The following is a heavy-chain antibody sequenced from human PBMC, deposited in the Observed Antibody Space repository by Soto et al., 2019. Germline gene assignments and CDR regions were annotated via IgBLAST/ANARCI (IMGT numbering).Heavy chain of an antibody. V-gene: IGHV3-74*01. CDR1: GFTFSRYW. J-gene: IGHJ6*02. Sequence: EVQLAESGGGLIQPGGSLRLSCATSGFTFSRYWIHWVRQAPGEGLVWVSRISGDGVHTDYAESVKGRFTVSRDIAKSTGYLQMNNLRAEDTAIYYCVKVLGPLWGNYGLDVWGQGATVTVSS. D-gene: IGHD3-3*02. CDR2: ISGDGVHT. CDR3: VKVLGPLWGNYGLDV.